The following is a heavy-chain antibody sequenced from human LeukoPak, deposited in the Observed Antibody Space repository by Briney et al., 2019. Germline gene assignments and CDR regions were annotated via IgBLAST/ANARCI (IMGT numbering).Heavy chain of an antibody. CDR1: GDSVSNGNYY. CDR2: IYYTGST. J-gene: IGHJ4*02. V-gene: IGHV4-61*01. Sequence: SETLSLTCTVSGDSVSNGNYYWSWLRQPPGKALEWIGYIYYTGSTYYNPSLEGRVTISVDTSRNQFSVKRSSVTAADTAVYYCARSQNYYGSGDYWSQGTLVTVSS. CDR3: ARSQNYYGSGDY. D-gene: IGHD3-10*01.